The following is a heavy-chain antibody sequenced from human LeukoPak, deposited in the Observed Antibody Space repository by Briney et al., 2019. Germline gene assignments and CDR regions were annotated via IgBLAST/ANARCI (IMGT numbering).Heavy chain of an antibody. Sequence: PGGSLRLSCAASGFTFSSYSMNWVRQAPGKGLEWVSSISSSSSYIYYADSVKGRFTISRDNAKNSLYLQMNSLRAEDTAVYYCARDLSSGRNDAFDIWGQGTMVTVSS. J-gene: IGHJ3*02. D-gene: IGHD6-19*01. CDR1: GFTFSSYS. CDR2: ISSSSSYI. CDR3: ARDLSSGRNDAFDI. V-gene: IGHV3-21*01.